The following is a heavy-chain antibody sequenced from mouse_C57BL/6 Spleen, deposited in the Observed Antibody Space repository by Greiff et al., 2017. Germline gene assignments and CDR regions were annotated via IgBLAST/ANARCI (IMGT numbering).Heavy chain of an antibody. CDR3: ARIYYDYDDFHYYAMDY. CDR2: IWSGGST. D-gene: IGHD2-4*01. J-gene: IGHJ4*01. Sequence: VQLQESGPGLVQPSQSLSITCTVSGFSLTSYGVHWVRQSPGKGLEWLGVIWSGGSTDYNAAFISRLSISKDNSKSQVFFKMNSLQADDTAIYYCARIYYDYDDFHYYAMDYWGQGTSVTVSS. V-gene: IGHV2-2*01. CDR1: GFSLTSYG.